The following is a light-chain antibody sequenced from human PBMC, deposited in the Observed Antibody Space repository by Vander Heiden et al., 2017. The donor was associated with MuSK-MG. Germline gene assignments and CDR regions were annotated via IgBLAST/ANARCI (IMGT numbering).Light chain of an antibody. V-gene: IGKV3-11*01. Sequence: EIVLTQSPATLSLSPGERATLSCRASQSVSSYLAWYQQKPGQAPRLLIYEASNRATGIPARFSGSGSGTDFTLTISSREPEDFAVYYCQQRGNWPQYTFGQGTKLEIK. J-gene: IGKJ2*01. CDR2: EAS. CDR1: QSVSSY. CDR3: QQRGNWPQYT.